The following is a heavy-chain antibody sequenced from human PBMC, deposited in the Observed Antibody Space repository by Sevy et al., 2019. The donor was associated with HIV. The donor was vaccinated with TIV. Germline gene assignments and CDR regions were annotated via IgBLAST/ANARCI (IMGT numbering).Heavy chain of an antibody. D-gene: IGHD6-13*01. V-gene: IGHV1-2*02. CDR3: ARHPAYRPTDRAAAGFDRGGAHDDY. J-gene: IGHJ4*02. CDR2: INPNSGGT. Sequence: ASVKVSCKASGYTFTGYYMHWVRQAPGQGLEWMGWINPNSGGTNYAQKFQGRVTMTRDTSISTAYMELSRLRSDETAVYYCARHPAYRPTDRAAAGFDRGGAHDDYWGQGTLVTVSS. CDR1: GYTFTGYY.